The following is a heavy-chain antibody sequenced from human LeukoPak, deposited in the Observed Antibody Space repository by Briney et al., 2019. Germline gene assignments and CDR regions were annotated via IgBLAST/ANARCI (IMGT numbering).Heavy chain of an antibody. D-gene: IGHD3-22*01. J-gene: IGHJ3*02. Sequence: VASVKVSCKASGYTFTGYYMHWVRQAPGQGLEWMGWINPNSGGTNYAQKFQGRVTMTRDTSISTAYMELSRLRSDDTAVYYCARGLRYYDSSGHDAFDIWGQGTMVTVSS. CDR2: INPNSGGT. CDR3: ARGLRYYDSSGHDAFDI. V-gene: IGHV1-2*02. CDR1: GYTFTGYY.